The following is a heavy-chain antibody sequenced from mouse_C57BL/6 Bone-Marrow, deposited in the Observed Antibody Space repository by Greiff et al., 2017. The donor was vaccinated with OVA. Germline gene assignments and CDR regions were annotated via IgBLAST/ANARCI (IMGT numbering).Heavy chain of an antibody. J-gene: IGHJ3*01. D-gene: IGHD1-1*01. CDR2: INPGSGGT. V-gene: IGHV1-54*01. Sequence: QVQLKQSGAELVRPGTSVKVSCKASGYAFTNYLIEWVKQRPGQGLEWIGVINPGSGGTNYNEKFKGKATLTADKSSSTAYMQLSSLTSEDSAVYFCARHEYYGELAYWGQGTLVTVSA. CDR3: ARHEYYGELAY. CDR1: GYAFTNYL.